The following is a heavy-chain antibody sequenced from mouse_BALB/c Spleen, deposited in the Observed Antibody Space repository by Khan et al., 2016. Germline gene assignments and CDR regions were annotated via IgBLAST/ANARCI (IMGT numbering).Heavy chain of an antibody. CDR3: ARSTVVARNDCAMDY. CDR2: INTETGEP. J-gene: IGHJ4*01. Sequence: QIQLVQSGPELKKPGETVKISCKASGYTFTDYSMHWVKQAPGKGLKWMGWINTETGEPTYADDFKGRFAFSLETSASTAYLEINNLKNEDTATDFCARSTVVARNDCAMDYWGQGTSVTVSS. CDR1: GYTFTDYS. V-gene: IGHV9-2-1*01. D-gene: IGHD1-1*01.